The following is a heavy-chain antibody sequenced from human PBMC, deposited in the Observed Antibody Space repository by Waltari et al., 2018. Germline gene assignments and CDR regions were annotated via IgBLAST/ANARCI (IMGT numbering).Heavy chain of an antibody. J-gene: IGHJ4*02. V-gene: IGHV3-23*01. D-gene: IGHD3-22*01. CDR1: GGSISSHY. Sequence: VQLQESGPGLVKPSETLSLTCTVPGGSISSHYWSWIRQPPGKGLEWVSGISDSGVITKYADSVKGRFTVSRDNSKNTVFLHLNSLRAEDTAIYYCARHLYSIDYLELAKWGQGTLVTVSS. CDR2: ISDSGVIT. CDR3: ARHLYSIDYLELAK.